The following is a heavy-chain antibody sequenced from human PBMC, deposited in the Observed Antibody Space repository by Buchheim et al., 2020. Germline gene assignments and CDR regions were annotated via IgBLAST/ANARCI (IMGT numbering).Heavy chain of an antibody. CDR1: GFSFSSYW. V-gene: IGHV3-74*01. CDR2: VKRDGSET. J-gene: IGHJ6*02. D-gene: IGHD3-3*02. Sequence: EVQLVESGGGLVQPGGSLRLSCAASGFSFSSYWMNWVRQAPGKGLVWISRVKRDGSETFYADNVKGRLTISRDNDKKTLYLQMNSLRAEDTAVYYCARGAFADGLDAWGQGTT. CDR3: ARGAFADGLDA.